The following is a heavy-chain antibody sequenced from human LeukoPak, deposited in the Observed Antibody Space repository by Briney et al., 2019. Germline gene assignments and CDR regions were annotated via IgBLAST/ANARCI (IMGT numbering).Heavy chain of an antibody. CDR1: GGSISSYY. V-gene: IGHV4-59*08. Sequence: PSETLSLTCTVSGGSISSYYWSWIRQPPGKGLEWMGYIYYSGSTNYNPSLKSRVTISVDTSKNHFSLKLSSVTAADTAVYYCARQASCSGTNCYPFDYWGQGTLVTVSS. CDR3: ARQASCSGTNCYPFDY. J-gene: IGHJ4*02. D-gene: IGHD2-2*01. CDR2: IYYSGST.